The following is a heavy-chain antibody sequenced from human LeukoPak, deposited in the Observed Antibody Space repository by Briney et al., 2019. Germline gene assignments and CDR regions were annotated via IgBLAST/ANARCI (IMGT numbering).Heavy chain of an antibody. J-gene: IGHJ3*02. CDR2: ISGSGGST. V-gene: IGHV3-23*01. CDR1: GFTFSSYA. Sequence: GGSLRLSCAASGFTFSSYAMSWVRQAPGKGLEWVSAISGSGGSTYYADSVKGRFTTSRDNSKNTLYLQMNSLRAEDTAVYYCAREGWELLRAFDIWGQGTMVTVSS. CDR3: AREGWELLRAFDI. D-gene: IGHD1-26*01.